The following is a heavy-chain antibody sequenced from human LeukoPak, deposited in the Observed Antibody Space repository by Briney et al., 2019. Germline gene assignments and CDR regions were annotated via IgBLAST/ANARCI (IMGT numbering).Heavy chain of an antibody. D-gene: IGHD3-3*01. CDR3: ARAYGRLRFLEWLLYN. Sequence: SVKVSCKASGGTFSSYTISWVRQAPGQGLEWMGRIIPILGIANYAQKFQGRVTITADKSTSTAYMELSSLRSEDTAVYYCARAYGRLRFLEWLLYNWGQGTLVTVSS. V-gene: IGHV1-69*02. J-gene: IGHJ4*02. CDR2: IIPILGIA. CDR1: GGTFSSYT.